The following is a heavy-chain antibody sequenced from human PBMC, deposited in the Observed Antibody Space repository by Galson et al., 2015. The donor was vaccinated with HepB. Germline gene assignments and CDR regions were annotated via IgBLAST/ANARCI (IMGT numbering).Heavy chain of an antibody. CDR3: AGSPDYYDSSGYYQGGWFDP. J-gene: IGHJ5*02. CDR2: ISSSSSYI. V-gene: IGHV3-21*01. CDR1: GFTFSNYS. D-gene: IGHD3-22*01. Sequence: SLRLSCAASGFTFSNYSMNWVRQAPGKGLEWVSSISSSSSYIYYADSVKGRFTISRDNAKNSLYLQMNSLRAEDTAVYYCAGSPDYYDSSGYYQGGWFDPWGQGTLVTVSS.